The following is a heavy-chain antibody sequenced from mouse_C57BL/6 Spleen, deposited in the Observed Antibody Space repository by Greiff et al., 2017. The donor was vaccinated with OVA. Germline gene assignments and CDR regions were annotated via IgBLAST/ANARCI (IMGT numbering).Heavy chain of an antibody. Sequence: VKLQQPGAELVRPGSSVQLSCKASGYTFTSYWMDWVKQRPGQGLEWIGNIYPSDSETHYNQKFKDKATLTVDKSSSTAYMQLSSLTSEDSAVYYCAREYDGYYAGFDYWGQGTTLTVSS. CDR2: IYPSDSET. V-gene: IGHV1-61*01. CDR1: GYTFTSYW. CDR3: AREYDGYYAGFDY. J-gene: IGHJ2*01. D-gene: IGHD2-3*01.